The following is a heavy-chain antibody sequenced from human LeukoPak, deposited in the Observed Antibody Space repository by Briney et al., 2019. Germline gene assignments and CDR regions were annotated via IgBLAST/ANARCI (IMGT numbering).Heavy chain of an antibody. J-gene: IGHJ4*02. CDR1: GYTLTELS. CDR3: ATGNGGSYSLFDY. V-gene: IGHV1-24*01. Sequence: ASVTVSCKVSGYTLTELSMHWVRQAPGKGLEWMGGFDPEDGETIYAQKFQGRVTMTEDTSTDTAYMELSSLRSEDSAVYYCATGNGGSYSLFDYWGQGTLVTVSS. CDR2: FDPEDGET. D-gene: IGHD1-26*01.